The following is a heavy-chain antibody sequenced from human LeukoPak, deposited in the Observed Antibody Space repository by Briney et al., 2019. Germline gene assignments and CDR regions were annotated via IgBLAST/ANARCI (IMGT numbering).Heavy chain of an antibody. V-gene: IGHV3-9*01. Sequence: GGSLRLSCAASGFTFSTYWMHWVRQVPGKGLVWVSGISWNSGSIGYADSVKGRFTISRDNAKNSLYLQMNSLRAEDTALYYCAKDMYSSSWYYFDYWGQGTLVTVSS. J-gene: IGHJ4*02. CDR1: GFTFSTYW. CDR2: ISWNSGSI. D-gene: IGHD6-13*01. CDR3: AKDMYSSSWYYFDY.